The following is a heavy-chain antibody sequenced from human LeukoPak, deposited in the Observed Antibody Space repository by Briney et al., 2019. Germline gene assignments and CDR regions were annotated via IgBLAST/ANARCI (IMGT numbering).Heavy chain of an antibody. J-gene: IGHJ5*02. Sequence: ASVKVSCKASGYTFTSYAMHWVRQAPGHRLEWMGWINAGNGNTKYSQKFQGRVTITRDTSASTAYMELSSLRSEDTAVYYCARAGRYDSSGYYYLWGQGTLVTVSS. CDR1: GYTFTSYA. CDR2: INAGNGNT. D-gene: IGHD3-22*01. V-gene: IGHV1-3*01. CDR3: ARAGRYDSSGYYYL.